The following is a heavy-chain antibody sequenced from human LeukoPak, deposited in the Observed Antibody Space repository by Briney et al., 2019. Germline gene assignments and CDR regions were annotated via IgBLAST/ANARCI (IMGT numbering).Heavy chain of an antibody. D-gene: IGHD2-21*02. CDR2: INSDGSTT. Sequence: PGGSLRLSCAASGLTFTSYWMHWVRQAPGKGLVWVSLINSDGSTTKYADSVKGRFTMSRDNAKKLLYLQVNSLRAEDTAVYYCAREPTAMGNDYWGQGTLVTVSS. CDR3: AREPTAMGNDY. V-gene: IGHV3-74*03. CDR1: GLTFTSYW. J-gene: IGHJ4*02.